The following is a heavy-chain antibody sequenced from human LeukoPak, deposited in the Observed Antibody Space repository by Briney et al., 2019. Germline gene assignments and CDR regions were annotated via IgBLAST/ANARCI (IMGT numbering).Heavy chain of an antibody. D-gene: IGHD6-13*01. CDR3: ARQGAAGKYYYYYMDV. CDR1: GYNFPIYW. CDR2: IYPDDSNT. Sequence: GKSLKISCQGSGYNFPIYWIGWVRQMPGQGLEWMGIIYPDDSNTIYGPSFQGQVTISADKSINTAYLEWSSLKASDTAIYYCARQGAAGKYYYYYMDVWGKGTTVTVSS. V-gene: IGHV5-51*01. J-gene: IGHJ6*03.